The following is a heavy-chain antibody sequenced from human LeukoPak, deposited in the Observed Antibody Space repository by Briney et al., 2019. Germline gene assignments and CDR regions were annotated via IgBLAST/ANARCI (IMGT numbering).Heavy chain of an antibody. V-gene: IGHV1-69*13. CDR1: GGTFSSYA. Sequence: SVKVSCKASGGTFSSYAISWVRQAPGQGLEWMGGIIPIFGTANYAQKFQGRVTITADESTSTAYMELSSLRSEDTAVYYCARDDPTIGWFDPWGQGTLVTVSS. CDR2: IIPIFGTA. J-gene: IGHJ5*02. D-gene: IGHD3-9*01. CDR3: ARDDPTIGWFDP.